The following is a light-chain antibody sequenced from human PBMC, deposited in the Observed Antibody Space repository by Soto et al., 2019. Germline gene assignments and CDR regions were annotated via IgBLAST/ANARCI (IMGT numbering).Light chain of an antibody. CDR2: GAS. J-gene: IGKJ1*01. CDR3: QHYGSPPWT. CDR1: QSVSSSY. Sequence: EIVLTQSPGTLSLSPGERATLSCRASQSVSSSYLAWYQQKPGQAPRLLIYGASSRATGIPDRFSGSGSGTGFSLIISRVEPEDFAVDYWQHYGSPPWTVGQGTKVDSK. V-gene: IGKV3-20*01.